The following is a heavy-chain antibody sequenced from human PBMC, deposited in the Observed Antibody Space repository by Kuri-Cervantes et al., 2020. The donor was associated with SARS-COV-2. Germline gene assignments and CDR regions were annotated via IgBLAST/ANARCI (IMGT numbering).Heavy chain of an antibody. Sequence: GSLRLSCSASGFTFSSYAMHWARQAPGKGLEYVSAISSNGGSTYYADSVKGRFTISRDNSKNTLYLQMSSLRAEDTAVYYCVKSSYGGSSSWPDYWGQGTLVTVSS. V-gene: IGHV3-64D*06. J-gene: IGHJ4*02. CDR3: VKSSYGGSSSWPDY. CDR1: GFTFSSYA. D-gene: IGHD6-13*01. CDR2: ISSNGGST.